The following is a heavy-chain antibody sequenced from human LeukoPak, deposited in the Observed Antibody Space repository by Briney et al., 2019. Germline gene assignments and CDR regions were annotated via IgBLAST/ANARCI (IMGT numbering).Heavy chain of an antibody. Sequence: ASVKVSCKASGYTLTGYYMHWVRQAPGQGLEWMGWINPNSGGTNYAQKFQGRVTMTTDTSTSTAYMELRSLRSDDTAVYYCARVGVGSYPFDYWGQGTLVTVSS. CDR2: INPNSGGT. V-gene: IGHV1-2*02. J-gene: IGHJ4*02. D-gene: IGHD1-26*01. CDR1: GYTLTGYY. CDR3: ARVGVGSYPFDY.